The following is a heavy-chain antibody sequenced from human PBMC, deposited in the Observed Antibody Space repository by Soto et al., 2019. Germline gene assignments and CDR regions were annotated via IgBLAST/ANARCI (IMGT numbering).Heavy chain of an antibody. CDR3: ARIYYDSGFDY. D-gene: IGHD3-22*01. J-gene: IGHJ4*02. V-gene: IGHV4-39*01. CDR2: IYYSGST. CDR1: VGSISSSSYY. Sequence: SETLSVTCTVSVGSISSSSYYWGWIRQPPGKGLEWIGSIYYSGSTYYNPSLKSRVTISVDTSKNQFSLKLSSVTAADTAVYYCARIYYDSGFDYWGQGTLVTVS.